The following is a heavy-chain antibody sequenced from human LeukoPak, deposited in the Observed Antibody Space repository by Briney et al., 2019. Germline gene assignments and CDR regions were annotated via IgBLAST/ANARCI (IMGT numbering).Heavy chain of an antibody. CDR2: IRQDGSAK. CDR3: ARADPGSGSAHFDY. CDR1: GFIFNDFW. D-gene: IGHD3-10*01. J-gene: IGHJ4*02. V-gene: IGHV3-7*01. Sequence: PGGSLRLSCTASGFIFNDFWMSWVRQAPGEGLEWVANIRQDGSAKNYVDSVKGRFTISRDNAKKSLYLLMNGLTAEDTAVYYCARADPGSGSAHFDYWGQGTLVTVSS.